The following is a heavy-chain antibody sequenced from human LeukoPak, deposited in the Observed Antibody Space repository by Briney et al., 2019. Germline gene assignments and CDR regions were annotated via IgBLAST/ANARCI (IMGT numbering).Heavy chain of an antibody. V-gene: IGHV3-64D*06. J-gene: IGHJ4*02. CDR3: VKLPYSDTSAYYVDY. CDR1: GFTFSTSA. CDR2: ISSNGGST. D-gene: IGHD3-22*01. Sequence: GGSLRLSCSASGFTFSTSAIHWVRQAPGKGLEYVSAISSNGGSTYYAGSVKGRFTISRDNYKNTLSLQMSSLRPEVTAVYYCVKLPYSDTSAYYVDYWGQGTLVTVSS.